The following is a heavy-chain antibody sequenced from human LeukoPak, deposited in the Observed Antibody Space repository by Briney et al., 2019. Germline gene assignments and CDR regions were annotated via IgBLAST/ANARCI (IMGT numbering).Heavy chain of an antibody. J-gene: IGHJ6*04. CDR1: GGTFSSYA. CDR3: ARNGMTDSPYYYYGMDV. D-gene: IGHD1-26*01. CDR2: IIPIFGTA. V-gene: IGHV1-69*13. Sequence: SVKVSCKASGGTFSSYAISWVRQAPGQGLEWTGGIIPIFGTANYAQKFQGRVTITADESTSTAYMELSSLRSEDTAVYYCARNGMTDSPYYYYGMDVWGKGTTVTVSS.